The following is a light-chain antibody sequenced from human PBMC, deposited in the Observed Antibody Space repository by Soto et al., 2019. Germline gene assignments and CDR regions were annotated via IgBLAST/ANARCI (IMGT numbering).Light chain of an antibody. CDR2: AAS. J-gene: IGKJ1*01. CDR3: QQSYASPRT. CDR1: QSISIY. V-gene: IGKV1-39*01. Sequence: DIQMTQSPSSLSASVGDRVTITCRASQSISIYLNWYQQKPRKAPTLLIFAASNLQSVVPSRFSGSGSGTDFTLTISSLQPEDFATYYCQQSYASPRTCGQGSKVEI.